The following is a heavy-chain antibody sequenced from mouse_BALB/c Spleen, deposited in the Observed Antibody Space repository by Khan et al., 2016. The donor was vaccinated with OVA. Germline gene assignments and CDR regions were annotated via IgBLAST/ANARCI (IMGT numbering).Heavy chain of an antibody. CDR1: GYTFTNYG. J-gene: IGHJ4*01. CDR3: ARPPCYSYTLDY. V-gene: IGHV9-3-1*01. Sequence: QVQLQQSGPELKKPGETVKISCKASGYTFTNYGMNWVKQSPGKALKWMGWINTYTGEPTYADDFKGRFAFSLETSASTAYLQLNNLTNEDTATYFCARPPCYSYTLDYWGQGTSVTVSS. CDR2: INTYTGEP.